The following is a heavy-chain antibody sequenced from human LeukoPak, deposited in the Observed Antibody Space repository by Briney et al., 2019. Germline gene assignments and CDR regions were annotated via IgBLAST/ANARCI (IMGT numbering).Heavy chain of an antibody. CDR3: AKEQSNGNCGPEDF. V-gene: IGHV3-23*01. Sequence: GGSLRLSCAASGFTFSTYAMSWVRQAPGKGLEWVSSISGSGGSTYYADSVKGRFTISRDNSKTTLYLQMNSLRPEDTAVYYCAKEQSNGNCGPEDFWGQGTLVTVSS. CDR1: GFTFSTYA. CDR2: ISGSGGST. J-gene: IGHJ4*02. D-gene: IGHD2-21*01.